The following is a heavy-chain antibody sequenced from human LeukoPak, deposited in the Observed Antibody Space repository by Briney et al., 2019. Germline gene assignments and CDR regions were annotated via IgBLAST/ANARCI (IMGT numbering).Heavy chain of an antibody. V-gene: IGHV4-59*01. J-gene: IGHJ2*01. CDR3: ARDQFGSSPGNWYFDL. CDR1: GGSISSYY. D-gene: IGHD6-6*01. CDR2: IYYSGST. Sequence: SETLSLTCTVSGGSISSYYWSWIRQPPGNGLEWIGYIYYSGSTNYNPSLKSRVTISVDTSKNQFSLKLSSVTAADTAVYYCARDQFGSSPGNWYFDLWGRGTLVTVSS.